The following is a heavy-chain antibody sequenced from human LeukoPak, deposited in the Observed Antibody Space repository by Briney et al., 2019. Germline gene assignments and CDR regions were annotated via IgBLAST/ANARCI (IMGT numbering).Heavy chain of an antibody. J-gene: IGHJ3*02. D-gene: IGHD3-3*01. CDR2: VKSKTDGETT. CDR3: ARHFGTAGERGDAFDI. V-gene: IGHV3-15*01. Sequence: GGSLRLSCAASGFTFSQAWMTWVRQAPGKGLEWIGRVKSKTDGETTDYAAPVKGRFTISRDDSKSTLYLQMNSLKASDTAMYYCARHFGTAGERGDAFDIWGQGTMVTVSS. CDR1: GFTFSQAW.